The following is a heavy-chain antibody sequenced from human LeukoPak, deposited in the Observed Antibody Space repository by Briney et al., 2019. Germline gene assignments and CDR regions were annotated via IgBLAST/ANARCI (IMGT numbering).Heavy chain of an antibody. CDR1: GFTFSSYG. CDR3: ARSQGSCYDY. CDR2: IRYDGSNT. Sequence: GGSLRLSCAASGFTFSSYGMHWVRQAPGKGPEWVAFIRYDGSNTYYADSVKGRFTISRDNSKNALYLQMDSLRAEDTAVYYCARSQGSCYDYWGQGTLVTVSS. D-gene: IGHD1-26*01. J-gene: IGHJ4*02. V-gene: IGHV3-30*02.